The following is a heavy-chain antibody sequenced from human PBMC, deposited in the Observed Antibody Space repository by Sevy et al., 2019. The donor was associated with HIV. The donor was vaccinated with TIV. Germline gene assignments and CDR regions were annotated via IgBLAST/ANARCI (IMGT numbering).Heavy chain of an antibody. V-gene: IGHV3-7*01. D-gene: IGHD6-19*01. CDR2: IKEDGSDK. J-gene: IGHJ5*02. CDR3: ATDRIGGFHSSGWHH. CDR1: GFTLDTYW. Sequence: GGSLRLSCAASGFTLDTYWMSWVRQAPGKGLEWVANIKEDGSDKYYVDSVKGRFTISRDNARNSLYLQMNNLRAEDTAMYYCATDRIGGFHSSGWHHWGQGTLVTVSS.